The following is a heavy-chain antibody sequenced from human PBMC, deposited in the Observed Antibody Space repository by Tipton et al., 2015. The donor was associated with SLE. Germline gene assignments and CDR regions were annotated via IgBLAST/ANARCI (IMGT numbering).Heavy chain of an antibody. CDR3: ARPYCSSTNCYTYYYYMDV. V-gene: IGHV3-33*01. Sequence: RSLRLSCAASGFTFNDYGMHWVRQAPGKGLEWVAVIWYDGSNKYYADSVKGRFTISRDNSKNTLYLQMNGLRAEDTAVYYCARPYCSSTNCYTYYYYMDVWGKGTTVTVSS. D-gene: IGHD2-2*02. CDR1: GFTFNDYG. CDR2: IWYDGSNK. J-gene: IGHJ6*03.